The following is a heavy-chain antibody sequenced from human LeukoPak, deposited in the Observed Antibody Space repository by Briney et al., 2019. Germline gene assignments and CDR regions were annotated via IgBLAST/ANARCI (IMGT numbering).Heavy chain of an antibody. D-gene: IGHD5-12*01. CDR2: IPSSGPVT. J-gene: IGHJ5*02. Sequence: GGPLRLSCAASGFTFSSYAMSWVRQAPGKGLEWVSGIPSSGPVTYYADSVKGRFTISRDNSKNTLYLQMNSLRAEDTAVYYCARERGYGDQPSWFDPWDQETQVTVSS. CDR3: ARERGYGDQPSWFDP. V-gene: IGHV3-23*01. CDR1: GFTFSSYA.